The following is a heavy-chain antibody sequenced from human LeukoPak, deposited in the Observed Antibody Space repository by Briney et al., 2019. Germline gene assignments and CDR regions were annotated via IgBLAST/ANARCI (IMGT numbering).Heavy chain of an antibody. CDR1: GGSVSSGNYY. Sequence: SETLSLTCTVSGGSVSSGNYYWIWIRQHPGKGLEWIGYITYSGNTYYYPALNSRVTVSLDTSKTQFSLKLSSVTAADTAVYYCARIAYDALDSYYYGMDVWGQGTTVTVSS. D-gene: IGHD3-3*01. CDR2: ITYSGNT. CDR3: ARIAYDALDSYYYGMDV. V-gene: IGHV4-31*03. J-gene: IGHJ6*02.